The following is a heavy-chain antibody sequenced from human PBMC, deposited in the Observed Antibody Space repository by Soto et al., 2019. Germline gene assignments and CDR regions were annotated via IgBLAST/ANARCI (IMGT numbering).Heavy chain of an antibody. Sequence: QVQLVESGGGVVQPGRSLRLSCAASGFTFSSYAMHWVRQAPGKGLEWVAVISYDGSNKYYADSVKGRFTISRDNSKNTLYLQMNSLRAEDTAVYYCAREHVRASSSRYSDVMDVWGQGTTVTVSS. D-gene: IGHD6-6*01. CDR3: AREHVRASSSRYSDVMDV. J-gene: IGHJ6*02. V-gene: IGHV3-30-3*01. CDR1: GFTFSSYA. CDR2: ISYDGSNK.